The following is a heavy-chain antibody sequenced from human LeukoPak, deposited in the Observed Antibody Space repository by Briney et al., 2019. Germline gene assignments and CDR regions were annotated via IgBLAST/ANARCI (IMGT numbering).Heavy chain of an antibody. Sequence: GRSLRLSCAASGFTFSNYGMHWVRQAPGKGLEWVAVVSNDGRVQYYADSVKGRFTISRGNSKNTLSLQMNSLRAEDTAVYYCTKEGGPMAVTTERYSFDQWGQGTLVTVSS. CDR2: VSNDGRVQ. V-gene: IGHV3-30*18. CDR3: TKEGGPMAVTTERYSFDQ. CDR1: GFTFSNYG. D-gene: IGHD4-17*01. J-gene: IGHJ4*02.